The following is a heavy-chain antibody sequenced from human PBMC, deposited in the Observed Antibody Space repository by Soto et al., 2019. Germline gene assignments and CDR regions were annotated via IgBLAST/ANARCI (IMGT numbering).Heavy chain of an antibody. Sequence: PSETLSLTCTVSGASISGGGFYWSWIRHHPERGLEWIGNTYYTGNTHYSPSLKSRVSISVDTSKNQLSLKLTSVTAADTAVYYCARGSTTGPYFYYGVDVWGQGTTVTVS. CDR3: ARGSTTGPYFYYGVDV. CDR2: TYYTGNT. CDR1: GASISGGGFY. D-gene: IGHD1-26*01. J-gene: IGHJ6*02. V-gene: IGHV4-31*03.